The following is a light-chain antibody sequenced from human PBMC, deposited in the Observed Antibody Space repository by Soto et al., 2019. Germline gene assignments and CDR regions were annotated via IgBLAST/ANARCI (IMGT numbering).Light chain of an antibody. J-gene: IGKJ1*01. CDR1: QSVRSN. V-gene: IGKV3-15*01. Sequence: EIVMTQSPATLSVSPGERATLSCRASQSVRSNLAWYQQKPGQAPRLLIYGASTRATGIPARFSGSGSGTEFTLTISRLEPEDFAVYYCQQYGRSPTTFGQGTKVDIK. CDR3: QQYGRSPTT. CDR2: GAS.